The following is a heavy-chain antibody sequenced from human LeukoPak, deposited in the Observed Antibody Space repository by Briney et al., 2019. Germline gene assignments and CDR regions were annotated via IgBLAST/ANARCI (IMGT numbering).Heavy chain of an antibody. J-gene: IGHJ5*02. V-gene: IGHV3-9*01. Sequence: PGGSLRLSCAASGFTFDYYAMHWARQAPGKGLEWVSGINWNSGSIGYADSVKGRFTISRDNAKNSLYLQMNSLRSEDTALYYCAKGASRDGGVSGAWGQGTLVTVSS. CDR2: INWNSGSI. CDR1: GFTFDYYA. CDR3: AKGASRDGGVSGA. D-gene: IGHD2-8*02.